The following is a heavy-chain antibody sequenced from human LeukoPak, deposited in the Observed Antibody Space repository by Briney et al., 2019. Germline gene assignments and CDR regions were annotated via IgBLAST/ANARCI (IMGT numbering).Heavy chain of an antibody. V-gene: IGHV3-33*01. CDR2: IWYDGSNK. CDR3: ARDKADIVATMECCGGDWDY. CDR1: GFTFSSYG. Sequence: PLGALRLSCAASGFTFSSYGMHWVRQAPGKGLEWVAVIWYDGSNKYYADSVKGRFTISRDNSKNTLYLQMNSLRAEDTAVYYCARDKADIVATMECCGGDWDYWGQGTLVTVSS. J-gene: IGHJ4*02. D-gene: IGHD5-12*01.